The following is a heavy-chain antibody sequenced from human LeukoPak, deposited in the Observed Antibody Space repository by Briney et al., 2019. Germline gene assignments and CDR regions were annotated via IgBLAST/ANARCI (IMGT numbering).Heavy chain of an antibody. CDR3: ARHRGSGYPYFDY. D-gene: IGHD3-22*01. Sequence: PSETLSLTCTVSGGSINNYYWSWIRQPPGKGLEWIGYIYYSGGTNYNPSLKSRVTISVDTSKNHFSLKLSSLTAADTAVYYCARHRGSGYPYFDYWGQGTLVTVSS. V-gene: IGHV4-59*01. CDR2: IYYSGGT. J-gene: IGHJ4*02. CDR1: GGSINNYY.